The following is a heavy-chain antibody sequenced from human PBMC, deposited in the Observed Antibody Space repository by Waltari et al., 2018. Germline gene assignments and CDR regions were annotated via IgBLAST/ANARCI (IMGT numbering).Heavy chain of an antibody. CDR2: SSRSSDTI. V-gene: IGHV3-48*01. CDR1: GFTFSDYS. CDR3: ARDTILDP. Sequence: EVQLVESGGGLVQPGGSLRLSCAASGFTFSDYSMNWVRQAPGKGLEWVSYSSRSSDTIYYANSVRGRFTISRDKARNSLYLQMNSLRAEDTAMYHCARDTILDPWGQGTLVTVSS. J-gene: IGHJ5*02.